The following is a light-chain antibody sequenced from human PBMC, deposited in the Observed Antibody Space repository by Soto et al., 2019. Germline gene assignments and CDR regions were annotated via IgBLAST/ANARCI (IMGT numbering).Light chain of an antibody. Sequence: QSALTQPAFVSGSPGQSITISCTGTNSDVGGYNFVSWYQQHPGKVPKLMIYDVTNRPSGVSNRFSGSKSGNTASLTISGLQAEDEADSYCSSYTSSSTIVFGTGTKVTVL. CDR1: NSDVGGYNF. CDR2: DVT. V-gene: IGLV2-14*01. CDR3: SSYTSSSTIV. J-gene: IGLJ1*01.